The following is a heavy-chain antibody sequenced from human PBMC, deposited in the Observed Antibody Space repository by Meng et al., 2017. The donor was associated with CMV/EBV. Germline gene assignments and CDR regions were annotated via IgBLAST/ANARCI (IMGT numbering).Heavy chain of an antibody. CDR1: GYTQPSYG. D-gene: IGHD3-10*01. CDR3: ARDRTMVRGVTGY. V-gene: IGHV1-18*01. J-gene: IGHJ4*02. CDR2: IKKYNGNT. Sequence: QCRPAVKTPPPSVKSSCNAAGYTQPSYGISWVQQQNGPSNKKKKKIKKYNGNTNYAQKLQGRVTMTTDTSTSTDYMELRSLRSDDTAVYYCARDRTMVRGVTGYWGQGTLVTVSS.